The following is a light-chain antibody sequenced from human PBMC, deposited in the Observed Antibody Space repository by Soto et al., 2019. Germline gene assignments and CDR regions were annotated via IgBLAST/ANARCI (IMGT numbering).Light chain of an antibody. CDR1: QYINTR. CDR3: KQYKEWPPFT. CDR2: GAS. J-gene: IGKJ5*01. Sequence: EIVLTPSPATLSSFPVARVTLSCRASQYINTRLAWYQHRPGQAPRLLIYGASTRATGIPARFSGSGSGTEFTLTISSLQSEDFVVYYCKQYKEWPPFTFGQGTRLEI. V-gene: IGKV3-15*01.